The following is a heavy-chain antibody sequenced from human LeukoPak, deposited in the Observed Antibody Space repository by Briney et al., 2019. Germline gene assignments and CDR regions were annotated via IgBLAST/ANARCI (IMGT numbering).Heavy chain of an antibody. CDR2: ISGSGGST. CDR1: GFTFSSYA. Sequence: GGSLRLSCAASGFTFSSYAMSWVRQAPGKGLEGVSAISGSGGSTYYADSVKGRFTISRDNSKNTLYLQMNSLRAEDTAVYYCAKRGVLRFLEWLLEYLDYWGQGTLVTVSS. CDR3: AKRGVLRFLEWLLEYLDY. V-gene: IGHV3-23*01. J-gene: IGHJ4*02. D-gene: IGHD3-3*01.